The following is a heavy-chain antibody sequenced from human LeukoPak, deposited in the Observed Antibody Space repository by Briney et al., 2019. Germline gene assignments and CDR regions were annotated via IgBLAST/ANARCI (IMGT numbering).Heavy chain of an antibody. CDR3: ARHASRTGLGYCSGGSCYSTLFDY. V-gene: IGHV4-59*01. J-gene: IGHJ4*02. CDR1: GGSIGSYY. CDR2: IYYSGST. D-gene: IGHD2-15*01. Sequence: SETLSLTCTVSGGSIGSYYWNWIRQPPGKGLEWIGYIYYSGSTNYNPSLRSRVTISVDMSKNQFSLKLRSVTAADTAVYYCARHASRTGLGYCSGGSCYSTLFDYWGQGTLVTVSS.